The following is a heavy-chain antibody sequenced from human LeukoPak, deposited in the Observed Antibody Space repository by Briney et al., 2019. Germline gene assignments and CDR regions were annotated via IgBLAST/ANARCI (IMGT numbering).Heavy chain of an antibody. V-gene: IGHV5-51*01. Sequence: GESLKISCKGSGYSFTSYWIGWVRQMPGKGLEWMGIIYPGDSDTRNSLSFQGQVTISADKSIRTAYLQWSSLKASDTAMYYCARPPVGDWLTPDYWGQGTLVTVSS. CDR1: GYSFTSYW. D-gene: IGHD2-21*02. J-gene: IGHJ4*02. CDR3: ARPPVGDWLTPDY. CDR2: IYPGDSDT.